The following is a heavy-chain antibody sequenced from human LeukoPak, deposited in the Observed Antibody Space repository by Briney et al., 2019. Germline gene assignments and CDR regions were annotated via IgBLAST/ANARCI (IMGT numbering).Heavy chain of an antibody. CDR2: ISYDGSNK. J-gene: IGHJ6*02. D-gene: IGHD1-7*01. CDR1: GFTFSSYA. Sequence: PGGSLRLSCAASGFTFSSYAMHWVRQAPGKGLEWVAVISYDGSNKYYADSVKGRFTISRDNSKNTLYLQMNSLRAEDTAVYYCARDRYNWNYEYYYYGMDVWGQGTTVTVSS. CDR3: ARDRYNWNYEYYYYGMDV. V-gene: IGHV3-30-3*01.